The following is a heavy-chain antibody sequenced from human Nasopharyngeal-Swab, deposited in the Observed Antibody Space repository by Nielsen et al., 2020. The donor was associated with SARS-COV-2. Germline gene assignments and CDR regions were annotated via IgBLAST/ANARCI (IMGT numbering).Heavy chain of an antibody. Sequence: GESLKISCAASGFTFSNAWMSWARQAPGKGLEWVGRIKSKTDGGTTDYAAPVKGRFTISRDDSKNTLYLQMNSLKTEDTAVYYCTTDYYYGDSTVFDYWGQGTLVTVSS. J-gene: IGHJ4*02. CDR2: IKSKTDGGTT. CDR3: TTDYYYGDSTVFDY. D-gene: IGHD4-17*01. CDR1: GFTFSNAW. V-gene: IGHV3-15*01.